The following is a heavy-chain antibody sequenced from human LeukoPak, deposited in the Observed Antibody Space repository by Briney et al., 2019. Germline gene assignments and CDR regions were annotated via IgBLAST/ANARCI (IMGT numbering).Heavy chain of an antibody. D-gene: IGHD3-16*01. CDR2: IKQDGSEK. Sequence: PGGSLRLSCAAAGFTISEYWMSWVRQAPGKGRECGANIKQDGSEKTYVASVKGRFPISRDNAKTSIFLQMNSLKVEDMAMYYCVRAGGTAWYAPWGQATLVSVPS. V-gene: IGHV3-7*01. CDR1: GFTISEYW. CDR3: VRAGGTAWYAP. J-gene: IGHJ5*02.